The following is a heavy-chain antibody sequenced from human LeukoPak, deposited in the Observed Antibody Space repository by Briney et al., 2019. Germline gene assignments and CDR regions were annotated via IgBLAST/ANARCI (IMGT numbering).Heavy chain of an antibody. J-gene: IGHJ4*02. CDR3: ARGAVLWFGDRPVLLYYFDY. Sequence: ASVKVSCKASGYTFTGYYMHWVRQAPGQGLEWMGWINPNSGGTNYAQKFQGRVTMTRDTSISTAYMELSRLRSDDTAVYYCARGAVLWFGDRPVLLYYFDYWGQGTLVTVSS. CDR1: GYTFTGYY. D-gene: IGHD3-10*01. CDR2: INPNSGGT. V-gene: IGHV1-2*02.